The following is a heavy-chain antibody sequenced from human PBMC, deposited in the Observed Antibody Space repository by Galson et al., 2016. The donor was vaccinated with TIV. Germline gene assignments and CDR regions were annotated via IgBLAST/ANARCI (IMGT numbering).Heavy chain of an antibody. CDR2: IVPIFRTP. CDR1: ADTFSNHA. CDR3: AREMYFYDSSRKGDAFDV. J-gene: IGHJ3*01. D-gene: IGHD3-22*01. V-gene: IGHV1-69*15. Sequence: SCKASADTFSNHAISWARQAPGQGLEWMGRIVPIFRTPTYAQKFQGRVTLTADESTSTAYMELSNLRSEDTAVYYCAREMYFYDSSRKGDAFDVWGQGSMVTVSS.